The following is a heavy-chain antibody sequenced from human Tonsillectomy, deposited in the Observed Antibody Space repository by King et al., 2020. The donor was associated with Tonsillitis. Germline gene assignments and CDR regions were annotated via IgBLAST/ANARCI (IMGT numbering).Heavy chain of an antibody. CDR1: GFTFSSFG. Sequence: VQLVESGGGLVQPGGSLRLSCAASGFTFSSFGMSWVRQAPGKGLEWVSSISGSGGGTNYADPVKGRFTISRDNSMHTLYLQMNSLRAEDTAVYYCAKGDVSRDWGQGTLVTVSS. J-gene: IGHJ4*02. CDR2: ISGSGGGT. D-gene: IGHD3-10*02. V-gene: IGHV3-23*04. CDR3: AKGDVSRD.